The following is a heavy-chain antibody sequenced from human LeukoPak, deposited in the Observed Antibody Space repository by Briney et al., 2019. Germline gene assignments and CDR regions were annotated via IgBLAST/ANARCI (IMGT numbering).Heavy chain of an antibody. Sequence: GASVKVSCKASGYTFTGYYMHWVRQAPGQGLEWMGWISAYNGNTNYAQKLQGRVTMTTDTSTSTAYMELRSLRSDDTAVYYCARDTSIVVVPAAIDPWGQGTLVTVSS. CDR1: GYTFTGYY. CDR2: ISAYNGNT. J-gene: IGHJ5*02. V-gene: IGHV1-18*04. CDR3: ARDTSIVVVPAAIDP. D-gene: IGHD2-2*02.